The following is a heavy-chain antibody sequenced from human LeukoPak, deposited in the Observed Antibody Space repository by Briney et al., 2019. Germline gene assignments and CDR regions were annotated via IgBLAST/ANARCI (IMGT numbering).Heavy chain of an antibody. CDR2: ISYDGSNK. J-gene: IGHJ4*02. Sequence: PGGSLRLSCAASGFIFSLYGMHWVRQAPGKGLEGVAVISYDGSNKYYADSVKGRFTISRDNSKNTLYLQMTSLRADDTAVYYCAKEGSYNPFDYWGQGTLVTVSS. CDR1: GFIFSLYG. V-gene: IGHV3-30*18. D-gene: IGHD1-1*01. CDR3: AKEGSYNPFDY.